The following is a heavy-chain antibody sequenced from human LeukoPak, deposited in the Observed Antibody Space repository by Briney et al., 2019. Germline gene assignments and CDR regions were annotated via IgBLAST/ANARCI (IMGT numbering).Heavy chain of an antibody. J-gene: IGHJ4*02. Sequence: GASVKVSCKASGGTFSSYAISWVRQAPGQGLEWMGGIIPILGTANYAQKFQGRVTITADKSTSTAYMELSSLRSEDTAVYYCARALPTDLQSSDYWGQGTLVTVSS. CDR2: IIPILGTA. CDR3: ARALPTDLQSSDY. CDR1: GGTFSSYA. D-gene: IGHD1-26*01. V-gene: IGHV1-69*06.